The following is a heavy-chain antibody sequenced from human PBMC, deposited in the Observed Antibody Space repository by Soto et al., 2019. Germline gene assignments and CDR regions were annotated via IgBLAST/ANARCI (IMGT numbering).Heavy chain of an antibody. CDR1: GFTFSSYA. CDR3: ARVGSGGYFDY. CDR2: ISSNGGST. V-gene: IGHV3-64*01. D-gene: IGHD6-25*01. Sequence: PGGSLRLSCAASGFTFSSYAMHWVRQAPGKGLEYVSAISSNGGSTYYANSVKGRFTISRDNSKNTLYLQMGSLRAEDMAVYYCARVGSGGYFDYWGQGTLVTVSS. J-gene: IGHJ4*02.